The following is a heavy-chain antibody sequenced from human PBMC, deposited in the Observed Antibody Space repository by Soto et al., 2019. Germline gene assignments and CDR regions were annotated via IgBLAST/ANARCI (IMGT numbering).Heavy chain of an antibody. D-gene: IGHD3-9*01. V-gene: IGHV4-39*01. CDR3: ARPNYDILTGYFDY. J-gene: IGHJ4*02. CDR2: IYYSGST. Sequence: PSETLSLTCTVSGGSISSSSYYWGWIRQPPGKGLEWIGSIYYSGSTYYNPSLKSRVTIPVDTSKNQFSLKLSSVTAADTAVYYCARPNYDILTGYFDYWGQGTLVTVSS. CDR1: GGSISSSSYY.